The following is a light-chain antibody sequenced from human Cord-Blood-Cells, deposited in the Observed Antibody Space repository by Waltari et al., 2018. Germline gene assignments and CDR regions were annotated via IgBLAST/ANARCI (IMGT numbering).Light chain of an antibody. CDR1: SSDVGGYNY. CDR3: SSYAGSNNLV. J-gene: IGLJ3*02. CDR2: DVS. Sequence: QSALTQPASVSGSPGQSITISCTGTSSDVGGYNYVSWYQQHPGKAPKLMIYDVSKRPSGVSNRFSGSKSGNTASLTIPGLQAEDEADYYCSSYAGSNNLVFGGGTKLTVL. V-gene: IGLV2-14*01.